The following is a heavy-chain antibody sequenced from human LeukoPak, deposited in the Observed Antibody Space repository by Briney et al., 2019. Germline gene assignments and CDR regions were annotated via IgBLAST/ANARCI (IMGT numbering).Heavy chain of an antibody. V-gene: IGHV3-30*02. J-gene: IGHJ4*02. D-gene: IGHD2-2*01. CDR1: GFTFSDYY. CDR2: IRYDGSNK. CDR3: AKSLSTSRTNFDY. Sequence: GGSLRLSCAASGFTFSDYYMSWIRQAPGKGLEWVAFIRYDGSNKYYADSVKGRFTISRDNSKNTLYLQMNSLRAEDTAVYYCAKSLSTSRTNFDYWGQGTLVTVSS.